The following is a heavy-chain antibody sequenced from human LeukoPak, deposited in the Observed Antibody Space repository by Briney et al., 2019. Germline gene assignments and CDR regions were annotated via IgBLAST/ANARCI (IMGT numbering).Heavy chain of an antibody. D-gene: IGHD3-3*01. CDR1: EFSVGSNY. V-gene: IGHV3-21*01. J-gene: IGHJ6*03. CDR3: ARVVNRFLEWVHTLSGYYYYYMDV. CDR2: ISSSSSYI. Sequence: GGSLRLSCAASEFSVGSNYMTWVRQAPGKGLEWVSSISSSSSYIYYADSVKGRFTISRDNAKNSLYLQMNSLRAEDTAVYYCARVVNRFLEWVHTLSGYYYYYMDVWGKGTTVTVSS.